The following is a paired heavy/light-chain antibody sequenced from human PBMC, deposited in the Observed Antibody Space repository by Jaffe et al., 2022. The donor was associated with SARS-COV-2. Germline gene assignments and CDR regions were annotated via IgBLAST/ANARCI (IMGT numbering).Light chain of an antibody. CDR1: SSDVGGYNY. CDR2: EVT. J-gene: IGLJ1*01. V-gene: IGLV2-8*01. CDR3: SSYAGSNNFFV. Sequence: QSALTQPPSASGSPGQSVTISCTGTSSDVGGYNYVSWYQQNPGKAPKLMIYEVTKRPSGVPDRFSGSKSGNTASLTVSGLQAEDEADYYCSSYAGSNNFFVFGTGTKVTVL.
Heavy chain of an antibody. J-gene: IGHJ3*01. V-gene: IGHV3-15*01. Sequence: EVQVVESGGGLVKPGGSLTLSCAASEFTFSDVWMSWVRQAPGKGLEWVGLIRSRRDGGTTDYAAPVKGTFIISRDDSKNRLFLQMKNLKPEDTAVYYCARFNSFNAFALWGQGTMVTVSS. CDR3: ARFNSFNAFAL. CDR2: IRSRRDGGTT. D-gene: IGHD5-18*01. CDR1: EFTFSDVW.